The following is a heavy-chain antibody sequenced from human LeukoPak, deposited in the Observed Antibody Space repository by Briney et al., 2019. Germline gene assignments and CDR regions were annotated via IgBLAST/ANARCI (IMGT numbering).Heavy chain of an antibody. CDR1: GYTFTSYY. J-gene: IGHJ5*02. CDR3: ARDNSVGDNAWWFDP. Sequence: GASVKVSCKASGYTFTSYYMHWVRQAPGRGLEWMGLINPTGGSTGYGQKFQGRVTMTRDMSTSTDYMELSSLRSEDTAIYYCARDNSVGDNAWWFDPWGQGTLVTVSS. CDR2: INPTGGST. V-gene: IGHV1-46*01. D-gene: IGHD1-26*01.